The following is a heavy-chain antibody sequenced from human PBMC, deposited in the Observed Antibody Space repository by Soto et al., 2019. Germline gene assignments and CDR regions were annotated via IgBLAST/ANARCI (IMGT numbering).Heavy chain of an antibody. CDR1: GFTFSSYA. V-gene: IGHV3-23*01. D-gene: IGHD3-22*01. J-gene: IGHJ4*02. Sequence: GGSLRLSCAASGFTFSSYAMSWVRQAPGKGLEWVSAISGSGGSIYYADSVKGRFTISRDNSKNTLYLQMNSLRAEDTAVYYCAKDREPSFYDSSGVFDYWGQGTLVTVSS. CDR3: AKDREPSFYDSSGVFDY. CDR2: ISGSGGSI.